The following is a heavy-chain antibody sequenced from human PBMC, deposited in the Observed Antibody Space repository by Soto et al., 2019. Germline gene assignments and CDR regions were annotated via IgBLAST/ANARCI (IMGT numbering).Heavy chain of an antibody. CDR2: INAGNGNT. V-gene: IGHV1-3*01. D-gene: IGHD3-22*01. CDR1: GYTFTSYA. Sequence: QVQLVQSGAEVKKPGASVKVSCKASGYTFTSYAMHWVRQAPGQRLEWMGWINAGNGNTKYSQKFQGRVTITRDTAASTAYMELSSLRSEDTAVYYCARSAVYYYDSSGYYPFYYYYYGMDVWGQGTTVTVSS. J-gene: IGHJ6*02. CDR3: ARSAVYYYDSSGYYPFYYYYYGMDV.